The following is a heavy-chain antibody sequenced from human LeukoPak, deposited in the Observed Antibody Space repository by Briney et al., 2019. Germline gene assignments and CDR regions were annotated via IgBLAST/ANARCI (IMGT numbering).Heavy chain of an antibody. Sequence: ASVKVSCKASGYMFTSYGLSWVRQAPGQGLEWMGWISAYNGNTRYAQKFQGRVNITRDTSTRTAYIEMRSLRSDDTAVYYCARDRRGRAVANPYYYNGMDVWGEGTTVTVSS. V-gene: IGHV1-18*01. CDR2: ISAYNGNT. CDR1: GYMFTSYG. J-gene: IGHJ6*04. CDR3: ARDRRGRAVANPYYYNGMDV. D-gene: IGHD6-19*01.